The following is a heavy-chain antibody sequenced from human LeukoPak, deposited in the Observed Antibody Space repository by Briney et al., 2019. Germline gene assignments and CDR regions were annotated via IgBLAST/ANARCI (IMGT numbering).Heavy chain of an antibody. CDR3: ARDQGDSPFDY. V-gene: IGHV3-21*01. D-gene: IGHD3-16*01. Sequence: GGSLRLSCTVSGFTFSSYTLNWVRQAPGKGLEWVSSVSSRSTYIYYADSVKGRFTISRDNAKNSLYLQMNSLRAEDTAVYYCARDQGDSPFDYWGQGTLVTVSS. CDR2: VSSRSTYI. CDR1: GFTFSSYT. J-gene: IGHJ4*02.